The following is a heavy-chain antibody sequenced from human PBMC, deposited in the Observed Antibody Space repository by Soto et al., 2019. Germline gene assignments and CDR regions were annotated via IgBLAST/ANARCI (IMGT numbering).Heavy chain of an antibody. CDR3: ARPLSPGGGYAAFDI. J-gene: IGHJ3*02. V-gene: IGHV5-51*03. Sequence: EVQLVQSGAEVKKPGESLKISCKGSGYSFTSYWIGWVRQMPGKGLECMGIIYPGDSDTRYSPSFQGQVTISADKSISTAYLQWSSLQASDTAMYYCARPLSPGGGYAAFDIWGQGTMVTVSS. CDR2: IYPGDSDT. D-gene: IGHD2-15*01. CDR1: GYSFTSYW.